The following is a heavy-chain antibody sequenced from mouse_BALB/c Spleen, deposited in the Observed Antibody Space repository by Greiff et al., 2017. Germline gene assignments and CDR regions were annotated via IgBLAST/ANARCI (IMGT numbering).Heavy chain of an antibody. V-gene: IGHV14-3*02. J-gene: IGHJ3*01. CDR1: GFNIKDTY. Sequence: EVQLQQSGAELVKPGASVKLSCTASGFNIKDTYMHWVKQRPEQGLEWIGRIDPANGNTKYDPKFQGKATITADTSSNTAYLQLSSLTSEDTAVYYCARGYDGYQAWFAYWGQGTLVTVSA. D-gene: IGHD2-3*01. CDR2: IDPANGNT. CDR3: ARGYDGYQAWFAY.